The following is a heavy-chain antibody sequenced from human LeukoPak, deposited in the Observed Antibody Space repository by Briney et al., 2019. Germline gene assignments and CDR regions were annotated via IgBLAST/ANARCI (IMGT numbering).Heavy chain of an antibody. V-gene: IGHV1-69*06. J-gene: IGHJ5*02. CDR2: IIPIFGTA. Sequence: SVKVSCKASGGTFSSYAISWVRQAPGQGLEWMGGIIPIFGTANYAQKFQGRVTITADKSTSTAYMELSSLRSEDTAVYYCARESLELSIAARIAINWFDPWGQGTLVTVSS. CDR3: ARESLELSIAARIAINWFDP. CDR1: GGTFSSYA. D-gene: IGHD6-6*01.